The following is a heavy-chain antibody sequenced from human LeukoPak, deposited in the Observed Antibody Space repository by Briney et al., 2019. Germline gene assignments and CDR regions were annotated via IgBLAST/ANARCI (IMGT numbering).Heavy chain of an antibody. CDR1: GGSVSGYY. J-gene: IGHJ4*02. V-gene: IGHV4-34*01. CDR3: ARGRLDGPPYFDY. D-gene: IGHD3-22*01. Sequence: PSETLSLTCAVYGGSVSGYYWSWIRQPPGKGLEWIGEINHSGSTNYNPSLKSRVTISVDTSKNQFSLKLSSVTAADTAVYYCARGRLDGPPYFDYWGQGTLVTVSS. CDR2: INHSGST.